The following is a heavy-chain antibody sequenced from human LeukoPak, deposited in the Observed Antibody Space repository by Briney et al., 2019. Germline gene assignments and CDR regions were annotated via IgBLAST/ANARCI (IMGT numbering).Heavy chain of an antibody. J-gene: IGHJ4*02. Sequence: PGGSLRLSCTVSGFTLGNYIMTWVRRSPGGGLEWVSSIGGDGEVTFYADSVKGRFRTSRDDSKNTLYLQMNSLTAEETSVYYCANWGGTESIGTIWYGPLDYWGQGTQVTVSS. CDR1: GFTLGNYI. V-gene: IGHV3-23*01. CDR2: IGGDGEVT. CDR3: ANWGGTESIGTIWYGPLDY. D-gene: IGHD2-2*01.